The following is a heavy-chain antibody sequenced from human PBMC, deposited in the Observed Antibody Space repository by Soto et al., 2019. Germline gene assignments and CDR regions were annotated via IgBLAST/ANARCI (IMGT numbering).Heavy chain of an antibody. CDR1: GYTLTPFF. D-gene: IGHD1-26*01. J-gene: IGHJ6*02. CDR3: AREASVAGATSAMEV. Sequence: QVPLVQSGAEVKKPGASVKVSCNASGYTLTPFFMHWVRQAPGQGLEWMGVINPGYPAGRSTTYAQKVQGRVTMTVDPATSTVYMELTRRRSDVTSVYYCAREASVAGATSAMEVWCQGTTVTVSS. CDR2: INPGYPAGRST. V-gene: IGHV1-46*03.